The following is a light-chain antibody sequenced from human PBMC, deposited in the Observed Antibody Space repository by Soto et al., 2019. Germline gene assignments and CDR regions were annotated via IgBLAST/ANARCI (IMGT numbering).Light chain of an antibody. CDR3: QQYNSYSRT. V-gene: IGKV3-15*01. CDR1: QSVSNN. J-gene: IGKJ1*01. CDR2: GAS. Sequence: EIVMTQSPATLSVSPGERATLSCRASQSVSNNLAWYQQRLGQAPRLLIHGASTRATGIPARFGGSGSGTEFTLTISSLQSDDFAAYYCQQYNSYSRTFGQGTKVEIK.